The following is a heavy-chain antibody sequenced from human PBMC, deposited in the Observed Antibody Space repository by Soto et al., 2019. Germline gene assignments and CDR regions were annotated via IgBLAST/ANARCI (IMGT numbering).Heavy chain of an antibody. CDR2: INHSGST. J-gene: IGHJ4*02. D-gene: IGHD3-9*01. CDR3: AKADNVLRYFDWHD. Sequence: SETLSLTCAVYGGSFSGYYWSWIRQPPGKGLEWIGEINHSGSTNYNPSLKSRATISVDTSKNQFSLKLSSVTAADTAVYYCAKADNVLRYFDWHDWGQGTLVTVSS. CDR1: GGSFSGYY. V-gene: IGHV4-34*01.